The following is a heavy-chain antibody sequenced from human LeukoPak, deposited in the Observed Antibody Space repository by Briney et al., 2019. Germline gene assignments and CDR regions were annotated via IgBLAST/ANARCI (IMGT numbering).Heavy chain of an antibody. CDR3: VRDRHGSGMGPAQDYYMDV. CDR1: GFIFGNYW. V-gene: IGHV3-7*01. D-gene: IGHD3-10*01. J-gene: IGHJ6*03. Sequence: GGSLRLSCEASGFIFGNYWMSWVRQAPGKGLEWVADINIDGSEKHYVDSLKGRFTISRVNAKNSLYLQMNGLRAEGTAVCYCVRDRHGSGMGPAQDYYMDVWGKGTTVTVSS. CDR2: INIDGSEK.